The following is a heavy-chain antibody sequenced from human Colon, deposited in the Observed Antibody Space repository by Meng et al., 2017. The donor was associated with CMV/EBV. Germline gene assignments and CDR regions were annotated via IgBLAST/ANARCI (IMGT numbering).Heavy chain of an antibody. CDR1: GDSITRGAYY. Sequence: GSLRLSCTVSGDSITRGAYYWSWVRQPPGKGLEWIGYISYNGKTNYNPSLKSRVTITRDTSKNQFSLELTSVTAADTAFYYCARESMVAVSRYFYYVMDVWGQGTTVTVSS. CDR3: ARESMVAVSRYFYYVMDV. J-gene: IGHJ6*02. D-gene: IGHD2-8*01. CDR2: ISYNGKT. V-gene: IGHV4-61*08.